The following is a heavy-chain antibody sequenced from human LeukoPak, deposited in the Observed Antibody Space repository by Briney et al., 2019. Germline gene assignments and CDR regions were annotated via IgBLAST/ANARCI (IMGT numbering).Heavy chain of an antibody. CDR2: INTNTGNP. J-gene: IGHJ6*03. V-gene: IGHV7-4-1*02. D-gene: IGHD6-13*01. Sequence: GASVKVSCKASGYTFTSYAMNWVRQAPGQGLEWMGWINTNTGNPTYAQGFTGRFVFSLDTSVSTAYLQISSLKAEDTAGYYCARVLGEQQLVRFYYYYYYMDVWGKGTTVTVSS. CDR3: ARVLGEQQLVRFYYYYYYMDV. CDR1: GYTFTSYA.